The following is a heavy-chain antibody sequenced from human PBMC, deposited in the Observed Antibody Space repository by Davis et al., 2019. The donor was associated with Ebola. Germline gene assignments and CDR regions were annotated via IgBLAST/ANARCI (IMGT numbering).Heavy chain of an antibody. CDR1: GDSVSSNSAA. J-gene: IGHJ5*02. CDR3: ARRGIAAAGTVGWFDP. CDR2: TYYRSKWYN. D-gene: IGHD6-13*01. V-gene: IGHV6-1*01. Sequence: SCAISGDSVSSNSAAWNWIRQSPSRGLEWLGRTYYRSKWYNDYAVSVKSRITINPDTSKNQFSLQLNSVTPEDTAVYYCARRGIAAAGTVGWFDPWGQGTLVTVSS.